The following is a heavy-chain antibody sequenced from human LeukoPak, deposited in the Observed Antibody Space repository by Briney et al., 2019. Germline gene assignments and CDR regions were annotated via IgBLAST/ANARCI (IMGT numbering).Heavy chain of an antibody. CDR3: ARDRPEKLYDSSGYYPFDY. J-gene: IGHJ4*02. D-gene: IGHD3-22*01. Sequence: GGSLRLSCAASGFTFSSYEMNWVRQAPGKGLEWVSGINWNGGSTGYADSVKGRFTISRDNAKNSLYLQMNSLRAEDTALYYCARDRPEKLYDSSGYYPFDYWGQGTLVTVSS. CDR1: GFTFSSYE. CDR2: INWNGGST. V-gene: IGHV3-20*04.